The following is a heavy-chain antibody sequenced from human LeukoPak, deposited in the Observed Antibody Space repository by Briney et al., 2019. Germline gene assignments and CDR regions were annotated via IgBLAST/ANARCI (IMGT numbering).Heavy chain of an antibody. V-gene: IGHV1-24*01. CDR2: FDPEDGET. CDR3: ARKVPPARPIKTDNWFDP. Sequence: ASVKVSCKVSGYTLTELSMHWVRQAPGRGLEWMGGFDPEDGETIYAQKFQGRVTMTEDTSTDTAYMELSSLRSEDTAVYYCARKVPPARPIKTDNWFDPWGQGTLVTVSS. D-gene: IGHD6-6*01. CDR1: GYTLTELS. J-gene: IGHJ5*02.